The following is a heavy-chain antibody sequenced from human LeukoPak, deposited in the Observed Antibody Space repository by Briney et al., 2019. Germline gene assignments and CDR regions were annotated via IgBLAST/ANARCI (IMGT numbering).Heavy chain of an antibody. CDR1: GGSISSSSYY. V-gene: IGHV4-39*07. CDR3: ARRGGSGSYLRRNENWFDP. CDR2: INHSGST. D-gene: IGHD3-10*01. J-gene: IGHJ5*02. Sequence: SETLSLTCTVSGGSISSSSYYWGWIRQPPGKGLEWIGEINHSGSTNYNPSLKSRVTISVDTSKNQFSLKLSSVTAADTAVYYCARRGGSGSYLRRNENWFDPWGQGTLVTVSS.